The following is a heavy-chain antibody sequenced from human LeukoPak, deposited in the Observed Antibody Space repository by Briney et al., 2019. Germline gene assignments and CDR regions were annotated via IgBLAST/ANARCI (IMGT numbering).Heavy chain of an antibody. Sequence: QPGGSLRLSCAASGFTFSSYGMHWVRQAPGKGLEWVAFIRYDGSNKYYADSVKGRFTISRDDSKNTLYLQMNSLRAEDTAVYYCAKDHRYSSGCAFDYWVQGTLVTVSS. J-gene: IGHJ4*02. D-gene: IGHD6-19*01. CDR2: IRYDGSNK. CDR3: AKDHRYSSGCAFDY. CDR1: GFTFSSYG. V-gene: IGHV3-30*02.